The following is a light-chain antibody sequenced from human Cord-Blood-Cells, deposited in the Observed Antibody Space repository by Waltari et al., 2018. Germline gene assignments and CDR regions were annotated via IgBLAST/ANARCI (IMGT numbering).Light chain of an antibody. CDR2: DAS. Sequence: EIVFPQFPAPPSPYPASTATLSCRASQSVSSYLAWYQQKPGQAHRLLIYDASNRATGIPARFGGSGSGTDFTLTISSLEPEDFAVYYCQQRSNWPLTFGGGTKVEIK. CDR1: QSVSSY. CDR3: QQRSNWPLT. V-gene: IGKV3-11*01. J-gene: IGKJ4*01.